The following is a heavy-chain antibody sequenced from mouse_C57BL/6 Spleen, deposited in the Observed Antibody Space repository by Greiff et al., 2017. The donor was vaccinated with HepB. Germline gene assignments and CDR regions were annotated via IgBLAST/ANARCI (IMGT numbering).Heavy chain of an antibody. V-gene: IGHV1-80*01. Sequence: VQLQESGAELVKPGASVKISCKASGYAFSSYWMNWVKQRPGKGLEWIGQIYPGDGDTNYNGKFKGKATLTADKSSSTAYIQLSSLTSEDSAVYFCARNYYGSSYGYFDVWGTGTTVTVSS. CDR3: ARNYYGSSYGYFDV. J-gene: IGHJ1*03. CDR1: GYAFSSYW. D-gene: IGHD1-1*01. CDR2: IYPGDGDT.